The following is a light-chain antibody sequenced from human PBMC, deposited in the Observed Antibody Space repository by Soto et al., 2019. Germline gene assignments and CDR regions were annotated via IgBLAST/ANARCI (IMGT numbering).Light chain of an antibody. J-gene: IGLJ1*01. V-gene: IGLV2-23*01. CDR2: EGN. Sequence: QSVLTQPASVSGSPGQSITISCTGSSSAFGTFRLVSWYQHHPGKVPKLIIYEGNKRPSGVSDRFSGSEPGNTASLTISGVEAEDEADYYCSPYAPGRTVFFGNGKKVTV. CDR3: SPYAPGRTVF. CDR1: SSAFGTFRL.